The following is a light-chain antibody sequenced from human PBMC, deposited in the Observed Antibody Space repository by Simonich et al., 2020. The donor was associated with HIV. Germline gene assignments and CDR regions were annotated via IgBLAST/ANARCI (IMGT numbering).Light chain of an antibody. V-gene: IGLV2-14*01. CDR3: SSYTSSNTWV. J-gene: IGLJ3*02. CDR2: DCS. CDR1: SSDVGGYNY. Sequence: QSALTQPASVSGSPGQSITISCTGTSSDVGGYNYVSWYQQHPGKAPKLMIYDCSNRPSGVSNRFSGSKSGNTASLTISGLQAEDEADYYCSSYTSSNTWVFGGGTKLTVL.